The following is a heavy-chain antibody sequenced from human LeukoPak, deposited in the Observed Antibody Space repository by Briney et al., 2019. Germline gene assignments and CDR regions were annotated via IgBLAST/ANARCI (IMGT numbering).Heavy chain of an antibody. CDR2: MNKDGSEK. CDR1: GVILSNHW. CDR3: ARNNDMDV. D-gene: IGHD1/OR15-1a*01. J-gene: IGHJ6*02. Sequence: GSSLRLSCAASGVILSNHWMTWVRQAPGKGPEWVANMNKDGSEKYYVDSVKGRFTISGDTAKNSLYLQMNNLRAEDTALYYCARNNDMDVWGQGTTVIVSS. V-gene: IGHV3-7*03.